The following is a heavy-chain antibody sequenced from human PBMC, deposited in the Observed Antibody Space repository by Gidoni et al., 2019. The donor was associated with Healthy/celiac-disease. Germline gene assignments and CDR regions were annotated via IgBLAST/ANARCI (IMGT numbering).Heavy chain of an antibody. J-gene: IGHJ4*02. V-gene: IGHV1-24*01. CDR2: FDPEDGET. CDR1: GYTLTELS. D-gene: IGHD3-3*01. Sequence: QVQLVQSGAEVKKPGAAVKVSCKVSGYTLTELSMHWVRQAPGKGLEWMGGFDPEDGETIYAQKFQGRVTMTEDTSTDTAYMELSSLRSEDTAVYYCATRGAFWSGYYYYFDYWGQGTLVTVSS. CDR3: ATRGAFWSGYYYYFDY.